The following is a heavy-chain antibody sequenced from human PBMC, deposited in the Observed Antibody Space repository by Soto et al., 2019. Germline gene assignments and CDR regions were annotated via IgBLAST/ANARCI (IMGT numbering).Heavy chain of an antibody. V-gene: IGHV3-23*01. CDR3: AKSIVGATFNWFDP. Sequence: EVQLLESGGGLVQPGGSLRLSCAASGFTFSSYAMSWVRQAPGKGLEWVSAISGSGGSTYYADSVKGRFTICRDNSKNPLYLQMNSLRDEDTAVYYCAKSIVGATFNWFDPWGQGTLVTVSS. CDR2: ISGSGGST. D-gene: IGHD1-26*01. CDR1: GFTFSSYA. J-gene: IGHJ5*02.